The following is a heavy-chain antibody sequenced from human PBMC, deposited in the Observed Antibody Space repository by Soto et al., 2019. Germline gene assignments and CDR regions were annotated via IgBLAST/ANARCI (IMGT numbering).Heavy chain of an antibody. CDR1: GFTFRSFA. D-gene: IGHD2-15*01. J-gene: IGHJ4*02. CDR3: VRTSLVVAVATREDF. V-gene: IGHV3-23*01. Sequence: PGGSLRLSCAASGFTFRSFAMSWVRQAPGKGLEWVSAISDSGGSTYYADSVKGQFTISRDNSKNTLYLHMNSLTAEDTAVYYCVRTSLVVAVATREDFWGQGTLVTVSS. CDR2: ISDSGGST.